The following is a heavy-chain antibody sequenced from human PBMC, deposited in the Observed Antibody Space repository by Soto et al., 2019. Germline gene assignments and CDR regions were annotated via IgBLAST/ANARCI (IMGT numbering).Heavy chain of an antibody. CDR3: SSLPLFADYNLDY. Sequence: QITLKESGPTLVKPTQTLTLTCNFSGFSISTGGVGVAWVRQPPGKALEWLTLIYWNGETRTSPSLENRLTVTKDASKNQVALTTTNMAPVDPATYFCSSLPLFADYNLDYWVQGSLVSVSS. CDR1: GFSISTGGVG. D-gene: IGHD1-20*01. V-gene: IGHV2-5*01. CDR2: IYWNGET. J-gene: IGHJ4*02.